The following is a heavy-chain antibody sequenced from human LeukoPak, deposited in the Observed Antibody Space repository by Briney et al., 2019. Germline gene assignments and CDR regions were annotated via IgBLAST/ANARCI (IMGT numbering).Heavy chain of an antibody. CDR2: ISSSSSYI. CDR1: GFTFSSYS. D-gene: IGHD5-12*01. Sequence: GGSLRLSCAASGFTFSSYSMNWVRQAPGKGLEWVSSISSSSSYIYYADSVKGRFTISRDNAKNSLYLQMNSLRAEDTAVYYCERDAGYSGYDWEGNASFDIWGQGKVVTVSS. J-gene: IGHJ3*02. CDR3: ERDAGYSGYDWEGNASFDI. V-gene: IGHV3-21*01.